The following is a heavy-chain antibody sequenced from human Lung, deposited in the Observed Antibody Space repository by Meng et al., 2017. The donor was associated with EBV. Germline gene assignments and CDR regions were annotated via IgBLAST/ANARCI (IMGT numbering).Heavy chain of an antibody. CDR2: INTNTGKP. D-gene: IGHD6-25*01. V-gene: IGHV7-4-1*02. Sequence: QVQLVQSGSELKKPGASVRISCKASGYTFTTYGMNWVRQAPGQGLEWMGWINTNTGKPTYAQGLTGRFVFSLDTSVSTAYLQISSLKAEDTAVYYCVRDSEAADYWGQGTLVTVSS. CDR1: GYTFTTYG. CDR3: VRDSEAADY. J-gene: IGHJ4*02.